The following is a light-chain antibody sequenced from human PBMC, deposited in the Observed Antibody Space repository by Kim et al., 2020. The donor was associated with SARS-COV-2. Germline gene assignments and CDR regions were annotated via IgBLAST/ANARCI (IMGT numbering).Light chain of an antibody. V-gene: IGKV3-15*01. CDR1: HSVTNN. CDR2: GAS. CDR3: QQYNKWPLT. J-gene: IGKJ4*01. Sequence: ETVMTQSPATLSVSPGERATLSCRASHSVTNNYLAWYQQKPGQAPRLLIHGASTRATGIPARFSGSGSGTEFTLTISSLQSEDFAVYYCQQYNKWPLTFGGGTKVDIK.